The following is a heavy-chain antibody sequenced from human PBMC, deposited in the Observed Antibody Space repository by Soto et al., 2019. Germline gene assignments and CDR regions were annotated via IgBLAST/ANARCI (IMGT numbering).Heavy chain of an antibody. J-gene: IGHJ4*02. CDR3: ARRRGYSLDY. CDR1: GGSIISYY. Sequence: SETLSLTCTVSGGSIISYYWSWIRQPPGKGLEWIGYIYYSGSTNYNPPLKSRVTISVDTSKNQFSLKLSSVTAADTAVYYCARRRGYSLDYWGQGTLVTVSS. CDR2: IYYSGST. V-gene: IGHV4-59*08. D-gene: IGHD5-18*01.